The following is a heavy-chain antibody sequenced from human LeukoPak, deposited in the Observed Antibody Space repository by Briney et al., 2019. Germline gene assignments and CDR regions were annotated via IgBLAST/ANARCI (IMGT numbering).Heavy chain of an antibody. CDR3: ARDGGNDYSNYDY. CDR2: ISAYNGNT. J-gene: IGHJ4*02. D-gene: IGHD4-11*01. Sequence: ASVKVSCKASGYTFTSYGISWVRQAPGQGLEWMGWISAYNGNTNYAQKFQGRVTMTRDTSISTAYMELSRLRSDDTAVYCCARDGGNDYSNYDYWGQGTLVTVSS. V-gene: IGHV1-18*04. CDR1: GYTFTSYG.